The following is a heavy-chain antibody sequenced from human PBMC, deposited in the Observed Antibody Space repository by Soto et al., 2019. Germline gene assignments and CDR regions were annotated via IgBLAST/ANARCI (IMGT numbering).Heavy chain of an antibody. D-gene: IGHD4-17*01. J-gene: IGHJ3*02. CDR3: AAITVTSDAFDI. CDR2: MNPNSGNT. V-gene: IGHV1-8*01. Sequence: GASVKVSCKASGYTFTSYDINWVRQATGQGLEWMGWMNPNSGNTGYAQKFQGRVTMTRNTSISTAYMELSSLRSEDTAVYYCAAITVTSDAFDIWGQGTMVTVSS. CDR1: GYTFTSYD.